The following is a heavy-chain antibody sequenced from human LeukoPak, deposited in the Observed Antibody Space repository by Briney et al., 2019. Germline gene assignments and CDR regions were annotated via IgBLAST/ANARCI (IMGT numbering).Heavy chain of an antibody. J-gene: IGHJ4*02. CDR1: GINFRASG. CDR2: IWSDGSAE. CDR3: VREWYGWSGYYGGFDY. V-gene: IGHV3-33*01. D-gene: IGHD3-3*01. Sequence: GRSLRLSCAASGINFRASGMHWVRQAPGKGLEWVAMIWSDGSAEYYADSVKGRFTISRDNSKNTLYLQMNSLRAEDTAVYYCVREWYGWSGYYGGFDYWGQGTLVTVSS.